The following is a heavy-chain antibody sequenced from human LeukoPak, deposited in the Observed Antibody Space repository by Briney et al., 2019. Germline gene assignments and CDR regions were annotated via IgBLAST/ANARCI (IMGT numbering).Heavy chain of an antibody. CDR1: GGTFSSYA. CDR3: ARGGVQLERFDY. Sequence: SVKVSCKASGGTFSSYAISWVRQAPGQGLEWMGGIIPIFGTANYAQKFQGRVTITADESTGTAYMDLSSLRSEDTAVYYCARGGVQLERFDYWGQGTLATVSS. D-gene: IGHD1-1*01. J-gene: IGHJ4*02. CDR2: IIPIFGTA. V-gene: IGHV1-69*13.